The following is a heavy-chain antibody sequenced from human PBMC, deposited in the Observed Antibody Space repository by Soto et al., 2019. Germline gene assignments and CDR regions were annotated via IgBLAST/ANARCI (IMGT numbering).Heavy chain of an antibody. J-gene: IGHJ4*02. V-gene: IGHV1-69*13. D-gene: IGHD6-19*01. Sequence: SVKVSCKASGGTFSSYAISWVRQAPGQGLEWMGGIIPIFGTANYAQKFQGRVTITADESTSTAYMELSSLRSEDTAVYYCASQLFGQYSSGWYANYWGQGTLVTVSS. CDR2: IIPIFGTA. CDR3: ASQLFGQYSSGWYANY. CDR1: GGTFSSYA.